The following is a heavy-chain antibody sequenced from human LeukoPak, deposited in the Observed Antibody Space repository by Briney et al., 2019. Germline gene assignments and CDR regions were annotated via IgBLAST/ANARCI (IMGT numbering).Heavy chain of an antibody. D-gene: IGHD1-26*01. CDR3: ARGMTRADN. CDR2: IDQYGSEK. V-gene: IGHV3-7*01. J-gene: IGHJ4*02. Sequence: GGSLRLSCAASGLTFSSYWMSWVRQAPGKGLEWVANIDQYGSEKYYVDSVKGRFTISRDNAKSSLYLQIDSLRVEDTAVYYCARGMTRADNWGQGTLVTVSS. CDR1: GLTFSSYW.